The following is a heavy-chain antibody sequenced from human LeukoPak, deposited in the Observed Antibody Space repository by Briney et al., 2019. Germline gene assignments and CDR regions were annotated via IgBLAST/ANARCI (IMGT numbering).Heavy chain of an antibody. Sequence: SETLSLTCTVSDGSINGYYWSWIRQPPGKGLDWIGYMYSGGTTNYSPSLKSRVTISEDMSKNQFSLKLTSVTAEDTAVYYCARGGTELLWFGELYYFDYWGQGTLVTVSS. J-gene: IGHJ4*02. D-gene: IGHD3-10*01. CDR1: DGSINGYY. CDR2: MYSGGTT. V-gene: IGHV4-59*01. CDR3: ARGGTELLWFGELYYFDY.